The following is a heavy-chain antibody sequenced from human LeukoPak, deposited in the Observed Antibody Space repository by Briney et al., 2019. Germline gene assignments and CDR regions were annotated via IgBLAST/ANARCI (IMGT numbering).Heavy chain of an antibody. CDR1: GFTFSSYG. J-gene: IGHJ6*02. CDR3: AGEGIEYSSSSRKGSYYYYGMDV. CDR2: IWYDGSNK. V-gene: IGHV3-33*01. Sequence: GRSLRLSCAASGFTFSSYGMHWVRQAPGKGLEWVAVIWYDGSNKYYADSVKGRFTISRDNSKNTLYLQMNSLRAEDTAVYYCAGEGIEYSSSSRKGSYYYYGMDVWGQGTTVTVSS. D-gene: IGHD6-6*01.